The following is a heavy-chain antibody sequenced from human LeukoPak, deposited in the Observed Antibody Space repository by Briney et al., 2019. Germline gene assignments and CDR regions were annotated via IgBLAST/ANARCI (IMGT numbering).Heavy chain of an antibody. CDR3: ARVWGGTMRRFDY. CDR2: INPNSGGT. D-gene: IGHD1-26*01. J-gene: IGHJ4*02. CDR1: GYTFTGYY. V-gene: IGHV1-2*06. Sequence: GASVKVSCEASGYTFTGYYMHWVRQAPGQGLEWMGRINPNSGGTNYAQKFQGRVTMTRDTSISTAYMELSRLRSDDTAVYYCARVWGGTMRRFDYWGQGTLVTVSS.